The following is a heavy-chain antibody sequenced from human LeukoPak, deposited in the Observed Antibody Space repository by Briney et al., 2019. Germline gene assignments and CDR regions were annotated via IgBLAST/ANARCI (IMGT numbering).Heavy chain of an antibody. CDR1: GFTFSIYG. CDR2: IWFDGTKK. D-gene: IGHD3-10*01. Sequence: GGSLRLSCAASGFTFSIYGMHWVRQAPGKGLEWVALIWFDGTKKYYADSVKGRFTISRDNSKNTLYLQMNSLRAEDTAVYYCAREEATTVRGVSDYWGQGALVTVSS. CDR3: AREEATTVRGVSDY. V-gene: IGHV3-33*01. J-gene: IGHJ4*02.